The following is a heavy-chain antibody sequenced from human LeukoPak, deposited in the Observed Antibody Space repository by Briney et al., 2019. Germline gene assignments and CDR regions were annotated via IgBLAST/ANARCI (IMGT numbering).Heavy chain of an antibody. CDR2: ISNSGGST. V-gene: IGHV3-23*01. CDR3: AKDGYVSWAYQLSHFDY. D-gene: IGHD2-2*03. Sequence: GGSLRLSCAASALTFSSYTMSWVRQAPGKGLEWVSAISNSGGSTYYADSVKGRFTISRDNSKNTVYLQMNSLRAEDTAVYYCAKDGYVSWAYQLSHFDYWGQGTLVTVSS. J-gene: IGHJ4*02. CDR1: ALTFSSYT.